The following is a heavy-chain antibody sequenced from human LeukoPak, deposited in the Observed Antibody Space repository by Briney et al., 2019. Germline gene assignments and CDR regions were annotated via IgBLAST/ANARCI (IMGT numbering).Heavy chain of an antibody. CDR1: GYTFTGYH. V-gene: IGHV1-2*06. CDR2: INPNSGDT. J-gene: IGHJ4*02. CDR3: ARVFCKNTFSLFDY. Sequence: ASVKVSCKASGYTFTGYHMHWVRQAPGQGLEWMGRINPNSGDTNYAQKFQGRVTMTRDTSITTAYMELSRLRSDDTAMYYCARVFCKNTFSLFDYWGQKTLVTVST. D-gene: IGHD2/OR15-2a*01.